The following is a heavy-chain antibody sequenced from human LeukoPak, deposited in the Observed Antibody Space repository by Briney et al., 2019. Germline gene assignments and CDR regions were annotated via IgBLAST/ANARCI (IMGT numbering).Heavy chain of an antibody. V-gene: IGHV4-59*08. CDR3: ARRLFDY. CDR1: GGSISGYY. CDR2: IYCSGST. Sequence: SETLSLTCTVSGGSISGYYWSWIRQPPGKGLEWIGYIYCSGSTDYNPSLKSRVTISVDTSKNQFSLKLNSVTAADTAVYYCARRLFDYWGQGTLVTVSS. J-gene: IGHJ4*02.